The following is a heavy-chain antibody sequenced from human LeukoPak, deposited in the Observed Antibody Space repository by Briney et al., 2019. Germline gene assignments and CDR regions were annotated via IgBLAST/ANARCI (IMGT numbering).Heavy chain of an antibody. CDR2: INAGNGNT. J-gene: IGHJ5*02. Sequence: ASVKVSCKASGYTFTSYAMHWVRQAPGQRLEWMGWINAGNGNTKYSQKFQGRVTITRDKSTSAAYMELSSLRSEDTAVYYCARDHRYSSSWYLFDPWGQGTLVTVSS. CDR1: GYTFTSYA. V-gene: IGHV1-3*01. D-gene: IGHD6-13*01. CDR3: ARDHRYSSSWYLFDP.